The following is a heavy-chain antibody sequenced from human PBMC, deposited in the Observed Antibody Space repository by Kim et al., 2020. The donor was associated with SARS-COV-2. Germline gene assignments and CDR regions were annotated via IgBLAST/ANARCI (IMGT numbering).Heavy chain of an antibody. V-gene: IGHV4-59*11. CDR2: IYNSGNT. J-gene: IGHJ6*02. D-gene: IGHD2-2*01. Sequence: SETLSLTCTVSGGSISTHYWSWLRQPPGKGLEWIGYIYNSGNTNYNPSLIGRVTISVDMSKNQFSLRLNSVTAADTAVYYCANLEYRRLGGMDVWGQGTTVTFSS. CDR1: GGSISTHY. CDR3: ANLEYRRLGGMDV.